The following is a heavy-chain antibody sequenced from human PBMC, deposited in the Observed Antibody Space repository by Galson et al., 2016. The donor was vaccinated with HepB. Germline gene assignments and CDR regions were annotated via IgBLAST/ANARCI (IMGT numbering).Heavy chain of an antibody. Sequence: PALVKPTQTLTLTCTFSGFSLSTSGVGVGWIRQPPGNSLEWLALIYWDDDKRYSPSLQSRLTITKDTSKNQVVLTMTHMDPVDTATYYCGHGNITTNARPWFDPWGQGTLVTVSS. J-gene: IGHJ5*02. CDR1: GFSLSTSGVG. CDR2: IYWDDDK. CDR3: GHGNITTNARPWFDP. V-gene: IGHV2-5*02. D-gene: IGHD1-14*01.